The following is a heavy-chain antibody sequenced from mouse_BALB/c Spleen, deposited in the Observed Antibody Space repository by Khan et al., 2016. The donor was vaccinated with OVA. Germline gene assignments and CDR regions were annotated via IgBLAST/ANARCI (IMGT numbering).Heavy chain of an antibody. D-gene: IGHD2-12*01. CDR2: INPNNGGT. CDR1: GYSFTGYY. J-gene: IGHJ3*01. CDR3: TRDDAAY. Sequence: VQLKQSGPDLVKPGVSVKISCKASGYSFTGYYMYWVKQSHGKSLEWIGRINPNNGGTSFNQKFKGKAILTVDKSSNTAYMELRSLTSEDSAVYYCTRDDAAYWGQGTLVTVSA. V-gene: IGHV1-26*01.